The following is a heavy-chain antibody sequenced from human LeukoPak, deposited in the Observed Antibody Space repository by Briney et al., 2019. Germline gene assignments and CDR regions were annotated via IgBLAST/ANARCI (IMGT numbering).Heavy chain of an antibody. CDR3: AKDRWTGSISCSDF. CDR1: AFMFSSFA. V-gene: IGHV3-23*01. D-gene: IGHD4-23*01. J-gene: IGHJ4*02. Sequence: GGSLRLSCKASASAFMFSSFAMNWVRQAPGKGLEWISGISGSGGTTFYADSVKGRFTISRDNSKNTFYLQMNSLRVEDTAVYYCAKDRWTGSISCSDFWGQGTLVTVSS. CDR2: ISGSGGTT.